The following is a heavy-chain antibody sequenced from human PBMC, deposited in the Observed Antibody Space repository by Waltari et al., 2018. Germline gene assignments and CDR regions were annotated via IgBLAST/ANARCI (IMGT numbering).Heavy chain of an antibody. CDR2: ISYTGAT. CDR1: GGSITTNRHY. J-gene: IGHJ3*01. Sequence: QLQLQESGPGLVKPSETMSLTCSVSGGSITTNRHYWGWSRQPPGQGREWIATISYTGATYTSPSLESRLTMSRDPSKNQLSLTLGSVTAADTSVYFCATYIGASIGTAAFDVWGQGTMVTVSS. CDR3: ATYIGASIGTAAFDV. V-gene: IGHV4-39*01. D-gene: IGHD5-12*01.